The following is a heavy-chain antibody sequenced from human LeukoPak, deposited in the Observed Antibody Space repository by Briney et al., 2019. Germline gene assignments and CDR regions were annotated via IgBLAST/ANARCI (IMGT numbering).Heavy chain of an antibody. CDR3: ARKHLIFTRDAYDI. CDR2: ISGSGGST. V-gene: IGHV3-23*01. D-gene: IGHD2-21*01. CDR1: GFTFSSYG. J-gene: IGHJ3*02. Sequence: PGGSLRLSCAASGFTFSSYGMSWVRQAPGKGLEWVSAISGSGGSTYYADSVKGRFTISRDNSKNTLYLQMNSLRGEDTAVYYCARKHLIFTRDAYDIWGQGTMVAVSS.